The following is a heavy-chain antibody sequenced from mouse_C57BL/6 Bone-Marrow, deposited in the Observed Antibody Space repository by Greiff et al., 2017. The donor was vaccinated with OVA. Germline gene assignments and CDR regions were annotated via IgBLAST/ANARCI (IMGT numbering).Heavy chain of an antibody. CDR1: GYSFTDYN. CDR2: INPNYGTT. V-gene: IGHV1-39*01. D-gene: IGHD1-1*01. Sequence: VQLQQSGPELVKPGASVKISCKASGYSFTDYNMNWVKQSNGKRLEWIGVINPNYGTTSYNQKFKGKATLTVDQSASTAYMQLNSLTSEDSAVYYGVPYYYGSLQYFDYWGQGTTLTVSS. CDR3: VPYYYGSLQYFDY. J-gene: IGHJ2*01.